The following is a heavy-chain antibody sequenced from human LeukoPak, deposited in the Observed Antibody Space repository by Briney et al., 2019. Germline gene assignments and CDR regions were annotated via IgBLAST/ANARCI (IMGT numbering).Heavy chain of an antibody. V-gene: IGHV1-18*01. D-gene: IGHD2-21*02. CDR2: ISVNSGIT. Sequence: ASVKVSCKASGYIFTSYGISWVRQAPGQGLEWVGWISVNSGITNYAQGLQGRVTMTTDTSTTTAYMELRSLRSDDTAVYYCARDSATRINVFGRPRGDSGYNWLDPWGQGTLVTVSS. CDR3: ARDSATRINVFGRPRGDSGYNWLDP. CDR1: GYIFTSYG. J-gene: IGHJ5*02.